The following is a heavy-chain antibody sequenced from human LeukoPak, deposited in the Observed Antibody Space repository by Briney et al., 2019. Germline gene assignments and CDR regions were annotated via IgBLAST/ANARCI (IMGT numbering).Heavy chain of an antibody. J-gene: IGHJ3*02. CDR1: GYTFTSNY. Sequence: ASVKVSCKAFGYTFTSNYMHWVRQAPGQGPEWMGVISPSGGSTTYAQKFQGRVTITADKSTSTAYMELSSLRSEDTAVYYCARGGSSGWLHDAFDIWGQGTMVTVSS. V-gene: IGHV1-46*01. CDR2: ISPSGGST. D-gene: IGHD6-19*01. CDR3: ARGGSSGWLHDAFDI.